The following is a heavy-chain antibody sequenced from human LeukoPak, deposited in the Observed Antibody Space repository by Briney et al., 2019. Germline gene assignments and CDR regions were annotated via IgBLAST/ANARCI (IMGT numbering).Heavy chain of an antibody. V-gene: IGHV1-69*13. Sequence: GASVKVSCKASGYTFTGYYLHWVRQAPGQGLEWMGGIIPIFGTANYAQKFQGRVTITADESTSTAYMELSSLRSEDTAVYYCARTLRRYCSGGSCYPDSDYWGQGTLVTVSS. CDR3: ARTLRRYCSGGSCYPDSDY. J-gene: IGHJ4*02. CDR2: IIPIFGTA. D-gene: IGHD2-15*01. CDR1: GYTFTGYY.